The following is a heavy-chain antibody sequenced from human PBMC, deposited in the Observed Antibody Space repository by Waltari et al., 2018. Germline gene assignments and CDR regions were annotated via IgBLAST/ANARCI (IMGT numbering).Heavy chain of an antibody. J-gene: IGHJ3*02. D-gene: IGHD4-17*01. CDR3: GRDVYGDYIGGGGGAFDI. V-gene: IGHV3-21*01. CDR2: ISSRSYI. CDR1: GFPISTCS. Sequence: EVQLVESGGGLVKPGGSLRLSCAASGFPISTCSLTWVRQAPGKGLEWVSSISSRSYIYYVDSVKGRFTISRDNAKNSLYLQMNSLRAEDTAVYYCGRDVYGDYIGGGGGAFDIWGQGTMVTVSS.